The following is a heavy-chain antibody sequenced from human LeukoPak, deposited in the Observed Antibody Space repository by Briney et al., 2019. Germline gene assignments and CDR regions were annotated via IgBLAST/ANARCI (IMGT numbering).Heavy chain of an antibody. CDR3: AKVGSSIAAAGTAYYYGMDV. CDR2: ISGSGGST. V-gene: IGHV3-23*01. D-gene: IGHD6-13*01. J-gene: IGHJ6*02. CDR1: GFTVSSNY. Sequence: GGFLRLSCAASGFTVSSNYMSWVRQAPGKGLEWVSAISGSGGSTYYADSVKGRFTISRDNSKNTLYLQMNSLRAEDTAVYYCAKVGSSIAAAGTAYYYGMDVWGQGTTVTVSS.